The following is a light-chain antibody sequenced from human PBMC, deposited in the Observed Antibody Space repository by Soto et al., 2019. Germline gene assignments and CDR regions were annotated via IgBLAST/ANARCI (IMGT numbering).Light chain of an antibody. J-gene: IGKJ4*01. CDR2: GTS. V-gene: IGKV3-20*01. CDR3: QQYGSSPVT. CDR1: GSVNSYY. Sequence: EIVLTQSPDTLSLSPGERATLSCRAAGSVNSYYLAWYQQKPGQAPRLLIYGTSTRATGIPDRFSGSGSGTDFTLTISRLEPEDFAMYYCQQYGSSPVTFGGGTMVEIK.